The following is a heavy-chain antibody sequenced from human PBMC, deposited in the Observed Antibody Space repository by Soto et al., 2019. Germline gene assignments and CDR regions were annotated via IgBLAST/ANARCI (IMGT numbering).Heavy chain of an antibody. J-gene: IGHJ6*02. CDR2: IYHSGST. CDR3: ARACYGEYAAYYFAMGV. V-gene: IGHV4-38-2*02. D-gene: IGHD4-17*01. CDR1: YYSIGRTSS. Sequence: XEALSLTCTVSYYSIGRTSSWGWIRPPPGKGLEWIGNIYHSGSTYYDPSLKSRVTLSVDTSKNQGALKLSSVTAADTAVYYCARACYGEYAAYYFAMGVWGQGTTVTVYS.